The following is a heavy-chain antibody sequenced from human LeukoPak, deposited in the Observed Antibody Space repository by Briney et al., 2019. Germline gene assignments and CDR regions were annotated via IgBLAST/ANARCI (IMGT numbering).Heavy chain of an antibody. V-gene: IGHV1-2*02. D-gene: IGHD4-17*01. Sequence: ASVKVSCKASGYTFTGYYMHWVRQAPGQGLEWMGWINPNSGGTNYAQKFQGRVTMTRDTSISTAYMELSRLRSGDTAVYYCARTTVTTGGAFDIWGQGTMVTVSS. CDR2: INPNSGGT. CDR3: ARTTVTTGGAFDI. J-gene: IGHJ3*02. CDR1: GYTFTGYY.